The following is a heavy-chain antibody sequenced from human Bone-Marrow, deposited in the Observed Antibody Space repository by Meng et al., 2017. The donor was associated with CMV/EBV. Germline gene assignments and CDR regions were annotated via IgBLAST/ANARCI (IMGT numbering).Heavy chain of an antibody. Sequence: ASVKVSCKASGYTFTSYGISWVRQAPGQGLEWIGWISTNNGNTKYAQKFQGRVTMTTDTSTSTGYIELTSLRSDDTAVYYCARDRFLWGMDVWGQGTTVTVSS. V-gene: IGHV1-18*01. J-gene: IGHJ6*02. CDR1: GYTFTSYG. CDR2: ISTNNGNT. D-gene: IGHD3-3*01. CDR3: ARDRFLWGMDV.